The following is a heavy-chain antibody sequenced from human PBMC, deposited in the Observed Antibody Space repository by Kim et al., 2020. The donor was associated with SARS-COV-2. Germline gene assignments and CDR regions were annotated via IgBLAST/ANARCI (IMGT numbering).Heavy chain of an antibody. CDR3: ARARAITGLDP. Sequence: TYYEPNCQGRVTVTGDRSISTIYMDLSSLRSDDTAVYYCARARAITGLDPWGQGTLVTVSS. V-gene: IGHV1-2*02. CDR2: T. J-gene: IGHJ5*02.